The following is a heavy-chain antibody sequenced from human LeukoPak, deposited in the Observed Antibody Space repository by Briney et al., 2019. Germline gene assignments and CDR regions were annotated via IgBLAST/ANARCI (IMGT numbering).Heavy chain of an antibody. CDR2: ISRSGSTR. D-gene: IGHD3/OR15-3a*01. CDR3: AREWTLTY. V-gene: IGHV3-48*03. Sequence: PGGSLRLSCAASGFTFSSYEMNWVRQAPGKGLEWVSYISRSGSTRYYADSVKGRFTISRDNAKNSLYLQMNSLRAEDTAVYYCAREWTLTYWGQGTLVTVSS. J-gene: IGHJ4*02. CDR1: GFTFSSYE.